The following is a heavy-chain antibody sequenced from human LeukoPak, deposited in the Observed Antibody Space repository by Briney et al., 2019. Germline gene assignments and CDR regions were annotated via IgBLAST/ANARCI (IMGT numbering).Heavy chain of an antibody. D-gene: IGHD3-10*01. J-gene: IGHJ3*02. Sequence: SXXVSCKASGYTFTGYYMHWVRQAPGQGLEWMGRINPNSGGTNYAQKFEGRVTMTRDTSISTDYMELSRLRSDDTVVYYCALRPPMVRGAIDIWGQGTMVTVSS. CDR2: INPNSGGT. CDR1: GYTFTGYY. CDR3: ALRPPMVRGAIDI. V-gene: IGHV1-2*05.